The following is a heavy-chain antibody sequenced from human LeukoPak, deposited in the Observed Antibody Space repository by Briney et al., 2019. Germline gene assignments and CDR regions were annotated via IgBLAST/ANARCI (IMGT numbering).Heavy chain of an antibody. CDR2: IYTSGST. CDR3: ARHSYYDFLWDY. J-gene: IGHJ4*02. CDR1: GGSISSGSYY. V-gene: IGHV4-61*02. D-gene: IGHD3-3*01. Sequence: SETLSLTCTVSGGSISSGSYYWSWIRQPAGKGLEWIGRIYTSGSTNYNPSLKSRVTISVDTSKNQFSLKLSSVTAADTAVYCCARHSYYDFLWDYWGQGTLVTVSS.